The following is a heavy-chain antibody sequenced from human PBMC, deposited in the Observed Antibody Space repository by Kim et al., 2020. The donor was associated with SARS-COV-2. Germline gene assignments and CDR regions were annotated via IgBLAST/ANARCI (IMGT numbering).Heavy chain of an antibody. CDR3: ARWMTTTHLYDSSGYPTPSAEYFQH. J-gene: IGHJ1*01. D-gene: IGHD3-22*01. V-gene: IGHV3-11*06. Sequence: GGSLRLSCAASGFTFSDYYMSWIRQAPGKGLEWVSYISSSSSYTNYADSVKGRFTISRDNAKNSLYLQMNSLRAEDTAVYYCARWMTTTHLYDSSGYPTPSAEYFQHWGQGTLVTVSS. CDR1: GFTFSDYY. CDR2: ISSSSSYT.